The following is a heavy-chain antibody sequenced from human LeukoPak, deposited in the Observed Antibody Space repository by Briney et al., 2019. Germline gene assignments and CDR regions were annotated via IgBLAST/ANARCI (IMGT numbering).Heavy chain of an antibody. CDR1: GGSISSGGYY. V-gene: IGHV4-31*03. D-gene: IGHD3-22*01. CDR2: IYYSGST. Sequence: SQTLSLTCNVSGGSISSGGYYWSWIRQHPGKGLEWIGYIYYSGSTYYNPSLKSRGTISVDTSKNQFSLKLSSVTAADTAVYHCARNYYDSSATVDYWGQGTLVTVSS. J-gene: IGHJ4*02. CDR3: ARNYYDSSATVDY.